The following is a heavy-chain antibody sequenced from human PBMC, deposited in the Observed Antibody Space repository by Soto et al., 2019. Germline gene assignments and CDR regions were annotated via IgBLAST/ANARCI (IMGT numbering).Heavy chain of an antibody. J-gene: IGHJ4*02. D-gene: IGHD6-19*01. V-gene: IGHV3-30*18. CDR3: AKDLSIAVACTWGY. CDR1: GFTFSSYG. CDR2: ISYDGSNK. Sequence: QVQLVESGGGVVQPGRSLRLSCAASGFTFSSYGMHWVRQAPGKGLEWVAVISYDGSNKYYADSVKVIFTITRDNSKNTLYLQMNSLRAKDTVVYYCAKDLSIAVACTWGYWGQGTLVTVA.